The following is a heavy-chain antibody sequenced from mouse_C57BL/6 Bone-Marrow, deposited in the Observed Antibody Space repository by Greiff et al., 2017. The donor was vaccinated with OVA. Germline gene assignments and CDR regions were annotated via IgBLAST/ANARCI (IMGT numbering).Heavy chain of an antibody. J-gene: IGHJ4*01. Sequence: VQLQQSGPELVKPGASVKISCKASGYAFSSSWMNWVKQRPGKGLEWIGRIYPGDGDTNYNGKFKGKATLTADKSSSTAYMQLSSLTSEDSAVYFCYYYGSSPMDYWGQGTSVTVSS. V-gene: IGHV1-82*01. CDR2: IYPGDGDT. CDR3: YYYGSSPMDY. D-gene: IGHD1-1*01. CDR1: GYAFSSSW.